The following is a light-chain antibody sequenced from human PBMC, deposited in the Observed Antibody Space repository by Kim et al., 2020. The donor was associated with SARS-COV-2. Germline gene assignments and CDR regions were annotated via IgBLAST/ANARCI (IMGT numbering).Light chain of an antibody. CDR3: QHYCRYPYT. V-gene: IGKV1-5*03. CDR2: KAS. Sequence: ASVGDRVTITCRTSESVNDGFVAWYQQKPGKAPNLLIYKASILESGVPSRFSGSGFGTEFTLTISSLQPEDFATYYCQHYCRYPYTFGQGTKLEI. J-gene: IGKJ2*01. CDR1: ESVNDG.